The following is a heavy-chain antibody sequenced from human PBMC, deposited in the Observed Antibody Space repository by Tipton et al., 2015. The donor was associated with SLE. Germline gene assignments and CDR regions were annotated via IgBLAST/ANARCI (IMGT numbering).Heavy chain of an antibody. CDR3: AREERAFDY. CDR1: GGSIRSADYS. CDR2: IYYSGST. V-gene: IGHV4-30-2*01. J-gene: IGHJ4*02. Sequence: TLSLTCAVSGGSIRSADYSWSWIRQPPGKGLEWIGYIYYSGSTYYNPSLKSRVTISVDTSKNQFSLKLSSVTAADTAVYYCAREERAFDYWGQGTLVTVSS.